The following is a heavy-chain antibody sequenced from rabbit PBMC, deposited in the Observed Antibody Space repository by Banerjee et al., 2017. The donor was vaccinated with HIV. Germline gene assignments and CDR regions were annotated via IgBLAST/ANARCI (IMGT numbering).Heavy chain of an antibody. V-gene: IGHV1S43*01. CDR3: ARDRIRGAGYAGDGYAMSL. CDR2: IYTDSDGT. J-gene: IGHJ6*01. Sequence: QEQLEESGGDLVKPEGSLTLTCTASGFSFSSSYWICWVRQAPGKGLELIACIYTDSDGTWYASWVNGRFTITRSTSLNTVDLKMTSLTAADTASYFCARDRIRGAGYAGDGYAMSLWGPGTLVT. D-gene: IGHD6-1*01. CDR1: GFSFSSSYW.